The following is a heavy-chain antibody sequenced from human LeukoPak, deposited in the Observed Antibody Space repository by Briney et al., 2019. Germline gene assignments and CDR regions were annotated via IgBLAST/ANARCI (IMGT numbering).Heavy chain of an antibody. CDR2: IYYSGST. CDR1: GGSISSSSSH. J-gene: IGHJ4*02. CDR3: ARQAKSAVQYIDFDF. Sequence: SETLSLTCTVSGGSISSSSSHWGWIRQPPGKGLEWIATIYYSGSTYYNPSLKSRVTISVDTSKNQFSLNLSSVTATDTAVYYSARQAKSAVQYIDFDFWGQGTLVTVSS. D-gene: IGHD4/OR15-4a*01. V-gene: IGHV4-39*01.